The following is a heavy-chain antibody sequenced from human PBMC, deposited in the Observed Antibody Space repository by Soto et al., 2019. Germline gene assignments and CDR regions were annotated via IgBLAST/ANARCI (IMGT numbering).Heavy chain of an antibody. CDR3: AKAPGGWYFDL. CDR1: GFTFSSYG. D-gene: IGHD2-15*01. CDR2: ISYDGSNQ. V-gene: IGHV3-30*18. J-gene: IGHJ2*01. Sequence: QVQLVESGGGVVQPGRSLRLSCAASGFTFSSYGMHWVRQAPGKGLEWVAVISYDGSNQYYGDSLKGRFTISRDNSKNTLYLQMNSLRTEDTAVYYCAKAPGGWYFDLWGHGNLVTVSS.